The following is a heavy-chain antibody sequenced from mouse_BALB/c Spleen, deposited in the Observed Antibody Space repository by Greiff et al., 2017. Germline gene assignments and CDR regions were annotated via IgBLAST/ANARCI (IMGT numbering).Heavy chain of an antibody. CDR2: IWAGGST. Sequence: VQLVESGPGLVAPSQSLSITCTVSGFSLTSYGVHWVRQPPGKGLEWLGVIWAGGSTNYNSALMSRLSISKDNSKSQVFLKMNSLQTDDTAMYYCAREDYGYKGAMDYWGQGTSVTVSS. CDR3: AREDYGYKGAMDY. CDR1: GFSLTSYG. V-gene: IGHV2-9*02. J-gene: IGHJ4*01. D-gene: IGHD1-2*01.